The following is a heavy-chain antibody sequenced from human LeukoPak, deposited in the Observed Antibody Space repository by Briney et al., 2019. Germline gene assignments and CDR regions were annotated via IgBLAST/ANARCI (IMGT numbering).Heavy chain of an antibody. CDR3: AKDLLEIYCSGGSCYSGIDY. CDR1: GFTFSSYA. D-gene: IGHD2-15*01. V-gene: IGHV3-23*01. Sequence: PGGSLRLSCAASGFTFSSYAMSWVRQAPGKGLEWVSAISGSGGSTYYADSVKGRFTISRDNSKNTLYLQMNSLRAEDTAVYYCAKDLLEIYCSGGSCYSGIDYWGQGTLVTVSS. CDR2: ISGSGGST. J-gene: IGHJ4*02.